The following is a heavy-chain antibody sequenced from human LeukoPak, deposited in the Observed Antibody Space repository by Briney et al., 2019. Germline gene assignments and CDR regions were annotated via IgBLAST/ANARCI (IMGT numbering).Heavy chain of an antibody. CDR2: VKQDGSEK. V-gene: IGHV3-7*04. D-gene: IGHD3-16*01. Sequence: AGGSLRLSCAASEFTISTYWMTWVRQSPGTGLEWVASVKQDGSEKYYVDSVKGRFTISRDNAKNSLYLQMNSLRAEDAAVYYCARIYEYGFDFWGQGTLVTVSS. CDR1: EFTISTYW. CDR3: ARIYEYGFDF. J-gene: IGHJ4*02.